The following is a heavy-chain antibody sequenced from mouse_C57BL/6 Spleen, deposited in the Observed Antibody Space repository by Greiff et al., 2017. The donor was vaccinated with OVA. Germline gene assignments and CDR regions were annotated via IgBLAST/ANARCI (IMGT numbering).Heavy chain of an antibody. Sequence: VQLQESGAELVRPGASVTLSCKASGYTFTDYDMHWVKQTPVHGLEWIGAIDPETGGTAYNQKFKGKAILTADKSSSTAYMELRSLTSEDSAVYYYTRSTAQADYFDYWGQGTTLTVSS. V-gene: IGHV1-15*01. CDR2: IDPETGGT. D-gene: IGHD3-2*02. CDR1: GYTFTDYD. CDR3: TRSTAQADYFDY. J-gene: IGHJ2*01.